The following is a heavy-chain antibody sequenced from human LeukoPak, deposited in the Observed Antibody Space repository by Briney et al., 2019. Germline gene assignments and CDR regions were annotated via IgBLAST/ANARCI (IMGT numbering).Heavy chain of an antibody. D-gene: IGHD3-9*01. V-gene: IGHV3-7*01. Sequence: GGSLRLSCAVSGFTFSSYWMSWVRQAPGKGLEWVANIKQDGSEKYYVDSVKGRFTISRDNAKNSLYLQMNSLRAEDTAVYYCARDRDDWCDYWGQGTLVTVSS. J-gene: IGHJ4*02. CDR2: IKQDGSEK. CDR3: ARDRDDWCDY. CDR1: GFTFSSYW.